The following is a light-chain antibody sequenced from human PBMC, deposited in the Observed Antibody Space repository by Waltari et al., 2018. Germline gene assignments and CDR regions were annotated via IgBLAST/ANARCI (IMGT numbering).Light chain of an antibody. Sequence: QSVLTQPPSASWTPAPRVTSSCSGGSSNIGHIIVIWYKQVPGTAPKLLIYRNDQRPSGVPDRFSGSKSGTSASLAISGLQSDDEADYYCAAWDDSLNGHWLFGGGTKLSVL. CDR1: SSNIGHII. CDR3: AAWDDSLNGHWL. V-gene: IGLV1-44*01. J-gene: IGLJ3*02. CDR2: RND.